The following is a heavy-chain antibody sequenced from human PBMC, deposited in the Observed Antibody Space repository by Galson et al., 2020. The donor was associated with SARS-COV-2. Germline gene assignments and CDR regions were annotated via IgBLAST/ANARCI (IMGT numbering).Heavy chain of an antibody. CDR2: ISYDGSNK. D-gene: IGHD4-17*01. Sequence: GESLKISCAASGFTFSSYAMHWVRQAPGKGLEWVAVISYDGSNKYYADSVKGRFTISRDNSKNTLYLQMNSLRAEDTAVYYCAREYGDYFDYWGQGTLVTVSS. CDR3: AREYGDYFDY. J-gene: IGHJ4*02. V-gene: IGHV3-30-3*01. CDR1: GFTFSSYA.